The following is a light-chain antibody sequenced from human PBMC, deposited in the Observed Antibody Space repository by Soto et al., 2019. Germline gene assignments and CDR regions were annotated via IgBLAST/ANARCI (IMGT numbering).Light chain of an antibody. J-gene: IGKJ5*01. Sequence: DIQMTQSPSSRSASVGDSVTITCQASHDIKKYLNWYQEKPGKAPKLLIYDASNLQTGVPSRFSGSGSGTHFTFTISSLQPEDIATYYCQRYDSLPPTFGQGTRLDIK. CDR3: QRYDSLPPT. V-gene: IGKV1-33*01. CDR1: HDIKKY. CDR2: DAS.